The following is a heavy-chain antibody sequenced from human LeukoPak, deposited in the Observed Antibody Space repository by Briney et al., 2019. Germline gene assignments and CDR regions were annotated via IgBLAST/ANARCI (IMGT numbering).Heavy chain of an antibody. CDR2: INAGNGNT. CDR3: ARGGDMATVPHLYYFEY. CDR1: GYTFISYA. V-gene: IGHV1-3*01. J-gene: IGHJ4*02. D-gene: IGHD5-24*01. Sequence: ASVKVSCKASGYTFISYAMHWVRRAPGQRLEWMGWINAGNGNTKYSQNFQGRVTMTRDTSTSTVYMELSSLRSEDTAVYYCARGGDMATVPHLYYFEYWGQGTLVTVSS.